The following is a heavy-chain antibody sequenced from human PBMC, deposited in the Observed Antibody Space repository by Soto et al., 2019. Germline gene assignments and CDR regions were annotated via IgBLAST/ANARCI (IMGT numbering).Heavy chain of an antibody. J-gene: IGHJ4*02. Sequence: QLVQSAAAMKQPGAAVRVSCKASGYAFTTYGFSWVRQAPGQGLEWMGWITGHKGDTKYTEKFQDRLTLTRDTSTATTYMELSNLRLDDTAIYYCARGTAAIYTYWGQGTLVTVSS. CDR3: ARGTAAIYTY. CDR1: GYAFTTYG. V-gene: IGHV1-18*01. D-gene: IGHD2-2*01. CDR2: ITGHKGDT.